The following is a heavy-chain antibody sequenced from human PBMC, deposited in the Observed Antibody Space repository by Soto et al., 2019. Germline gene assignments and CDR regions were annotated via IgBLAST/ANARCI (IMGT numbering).Heavy chain of an antibody. J-gene: IGHJ4*02. V-gene: IGHV7-4-1*01. CDR3: VGGYDY. CDR2: INTNTGDP. D-gene: IGHD3-22*01. CDR1: GYIFTDLA. Sequence: ASVKVSCKTSGYIFTDLAMNWVRQAPGQGLEWMGWINTNTGDPTYAQVFTGRFVFSLDTSVSTAYLQIYSLRAEESAVYYCVGGYDYWGQGTLVTVSS.